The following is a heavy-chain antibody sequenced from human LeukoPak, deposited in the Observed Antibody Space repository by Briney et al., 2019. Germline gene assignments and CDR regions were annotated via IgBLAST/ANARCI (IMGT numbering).Heavy chain of an antibody. CDR1: GFTFSSYG. V-gene: IGHV3-23*01. CDR2: ISGSGIST. D-gene: IGHD3-22*01. J-gene: IGHJ3*02. CDR3: AKSWNYYDSSGDDALDI. Sequence: PGGSLRLSCAASGFTFSSYGIHWVRQAPGKGLEWVSGISGSGISTYYADSVKGRFTISRDNSKNTLYLQMNSLRVEDTAVYYCAKSWNYYDSSGDDALDIWGQGTMVTVSS.